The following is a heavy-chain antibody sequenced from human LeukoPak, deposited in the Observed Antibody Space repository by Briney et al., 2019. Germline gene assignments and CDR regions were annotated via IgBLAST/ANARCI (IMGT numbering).Heavy chain of an antibody. V-gene: IGHV3-23*01. CDR3: AKWGDYDILTGYYDSDY. CDR2: VSGRDDST. D-gene: IGHD3-9*01. CDR1: GFTFSNHA. J-gene: IGHJ4*02. Sequence: PGGSLRLSCAASGFTFSNHAMSWVRQAPGKGLEWVSAVSGRDDSTYYADSVKGRFTISRDNSKNTLYLQMNSLRAEDTAVYYCAKWGDYDILTGYYDSDYWGQGTLVTVSS.